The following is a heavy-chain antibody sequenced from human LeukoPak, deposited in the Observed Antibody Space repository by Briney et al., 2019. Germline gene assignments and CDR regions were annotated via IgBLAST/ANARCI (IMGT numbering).Heavy chain of an antibody. V-gene: IGHV3-11*06. CDR1: GFTSSDYY. D-gene: IGHD2-15*01. CDR2: IISSSSYT. Sequence: PGGSLRLSCAASGFTSSDYYMSWIRHAPGKGLEWVSYIISSSSYTNYADSVKGRFTISRDNAKNSLYLQMNSLRAEDTAVYYCARVSGDIVVVVAAIFDYWGQGTLVTVSS. CDR3: ARVSGDIVVVVAAIFDY. J-gene: IGHJ4*02.